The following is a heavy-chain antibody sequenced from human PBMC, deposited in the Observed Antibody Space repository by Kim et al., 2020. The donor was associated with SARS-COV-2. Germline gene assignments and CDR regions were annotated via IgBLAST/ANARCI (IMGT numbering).Heavy chain of an antibody. D-gene: IGHD1-26*01. CDR1: GFTFSSYS. CDR2: ISSSSSTI. Sequence: GGSLRLSCAASGFTFSSYSMNWVRQAPGKGLEWVSYISSSSSTIYYADSVKGRFTISRDNAKNSLYLQMNSLRAEDTAVYYCATEAADLGGGSGRADYYYGMDVWGQGTTGTVSS. J-gene: IGHJ6*02. V-gene: IGHV3-48*01. CDR3: ATEAADLGGGSGRADYYYGMDV.